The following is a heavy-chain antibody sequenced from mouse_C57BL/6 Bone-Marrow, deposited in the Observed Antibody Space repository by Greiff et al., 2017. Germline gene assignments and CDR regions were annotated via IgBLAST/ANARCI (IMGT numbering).Heavy chain of an antibody. V-gene: IGHV1-22*01. D-gene: IGHD2-2*01. J-gene: IGHJ2*01. Sequence: EVQLQESGPELVKPGASVKMSCKASGYTFTDYNMHWVKQSHGKSLEWIGYINPNNGGTSYNQKFKGKATLAVNKSSSTAYMGLRSLTSEDSAVYYCASGVTTSFDYWGQGTTLTVSS. CDR1: GYTFTDYN. CDR2: INPNNGGT. CDR3: ASGVTTSFDY.